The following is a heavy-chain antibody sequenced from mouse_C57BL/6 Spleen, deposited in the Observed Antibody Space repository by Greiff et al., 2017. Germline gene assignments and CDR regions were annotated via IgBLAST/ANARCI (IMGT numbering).Heavy chain of an antibody. CDR2: SNPGSGGT. J-gene: IGHJ2*01. CDR3: ARSGYYGSSF. D-gene: IGHD1-1*01. CDR1: GYAFTNYL. V-gene: IGHV1-54*01. Sequence: QVQLKQSGAELVRPGTSVKVSCKASGYAFTNYLIEWVKQRPGQGLEWIGVSNPGSGGTNYNEKFKGKATLTADKSSSTAYMQLSSLTSEDSAVYFCARSGYYGSSFWGQGTTLTVSS.